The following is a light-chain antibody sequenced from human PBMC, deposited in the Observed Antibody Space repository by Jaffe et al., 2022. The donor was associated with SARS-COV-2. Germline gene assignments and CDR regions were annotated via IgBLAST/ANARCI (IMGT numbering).Light chain of an antibody. V-gene: IGLV3-25*03. CDR2: RDT. CDR1: ALPKQF. J-gene: IGLJ3*02. Sequence: SYEVTQPPSVSVSPGRTARITCSGDALPKQFAYWYQQKPGQAPILVIYRDTERPSGIPERFSGSSSGTTVTLTISGVRAEDEADYYCQSADSSGTYWVFGGGTKLTVL. CDR3: QSADSSGTYWV.